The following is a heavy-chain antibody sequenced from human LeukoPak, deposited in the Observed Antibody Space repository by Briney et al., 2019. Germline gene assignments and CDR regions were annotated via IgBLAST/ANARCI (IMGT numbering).Heavy chain of an antibody. Sequence: PGGSLRLSCAASGFTFSNYEMNWVRQAPGKGLEWISKISSSGSIIPYADSVKGRFTISRDNAKNSLYLQMNSLRVEDTAVYYCTRDDDCSGGARYFGYWGQGTLVTVSS. V-gene: IGHV3-48*03. J-gene: IGHJ4*02. CDR3: TRDDDCSGGARYFGY. CDR1: GFTFSNYE. D-gene: IGHD2-15*01. CDR2: ISSSGSII.